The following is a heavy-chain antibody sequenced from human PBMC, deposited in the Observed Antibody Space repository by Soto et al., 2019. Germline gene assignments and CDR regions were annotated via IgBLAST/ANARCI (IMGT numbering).Heavy chain of an antibody. J-gene: IGHJ4*02. D-gene: IGHD1-26*01. Sequence: QVQLVQSGAEVKKPGSSVKVSCKASGGTFSSYSINWVRQAPGQGLEWMGEIIPIFGTAHYAQKFQGRVTITADESTSTAYKELTTLRTECTIVYYCPGDGGRHTGGIDYCGQGTLVTVPS. CDR3: PGDGGRHTGGIDY. CDR1: GGTFSSYS. CDR2: IIPIFGTA. V-gene: IGHV1-69*01.